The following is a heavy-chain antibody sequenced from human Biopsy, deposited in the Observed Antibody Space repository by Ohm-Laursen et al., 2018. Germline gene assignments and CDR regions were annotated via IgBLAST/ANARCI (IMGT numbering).Heavy chain of an antibody. V-gene: IGHV4-34*01. CDR2: INHRGYT. D-gene: IGHD6-19*01. CDR1: GGSISGYY. CDR3: ARSGQWARYYFDY. Sequence: SDTLSLTCAVSGGSISGYYWSWIRQPPGKGLEWIGEINHRGYTDYNASLKGRVSISVDTSKNQLSLNLTSVTAADTAVFYCARSGQWARYYFDYWGHGTLATVSP. J-gene: IGHJ4*01.